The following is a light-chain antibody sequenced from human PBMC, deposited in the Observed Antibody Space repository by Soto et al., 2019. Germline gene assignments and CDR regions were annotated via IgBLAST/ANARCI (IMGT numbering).Light chain of an antibody. CDR3: ATWDDSLNGPV. CDR2: TNN. J-gene: IGLJ3*02. V-gene: IGLV1-44*01. CDR1: GSNIGSNT. Sequence: QSALTQPPSASGTPGQSVTISCSGSGSNIGSNTVNWYQQLPGTAPKLLICTNNQRPSGVSDRFSGSKSGTSASLAITGLQSEDEADYYCATWDDSLNGPVFGGGTKLTVL.